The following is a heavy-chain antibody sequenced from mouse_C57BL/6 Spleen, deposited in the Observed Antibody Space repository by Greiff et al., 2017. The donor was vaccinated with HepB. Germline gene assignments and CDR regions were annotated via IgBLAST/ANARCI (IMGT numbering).Heavy chain of an antibody. Sequence: VQLQQSGPGLVKPSQSLSLTCSVPGYSITSGYYWNWIRQFPGNNLEWMGYISYDGSNNYNPSLKNRISITRDTSKNQFFLKLNSVTTEDTATYYCAREGYDYGFDYWGQGTTLTVSS. CDR1: GYSITSGYY. D-gene: IGHD2-4*01. V-gene: IGHV3-6*01. CDR3: AREGYDYGFDY. CDR2: ISYDGSN. J-gene: IGHJ2*01.